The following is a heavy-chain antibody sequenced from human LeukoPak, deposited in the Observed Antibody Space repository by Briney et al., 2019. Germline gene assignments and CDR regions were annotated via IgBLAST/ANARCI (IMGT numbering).Heavy chain of an antibody. J-gene: IGHJ4*02. D-gene: IGHD6-19*01. Sequence: SQTLSLTCVVSGDSVSSKNGAWNWIRQSPSRGLEWLGRTYYRSKWYNDYAESMEGRMTISQDTSKNQYSLHLNSVTPDDTAVYYCAQDLGTTGWHTFDYWGQGTLVTVSS. V-gene: IGHV6-1*01. CDR2: TYYRSKWYN. CDR3: AQDLGTTGWHTFDY. CDR1: GDSVSSKNGA.